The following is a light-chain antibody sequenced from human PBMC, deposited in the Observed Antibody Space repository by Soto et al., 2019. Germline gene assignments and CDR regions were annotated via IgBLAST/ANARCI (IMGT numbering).Light chain of an antibody. J-gene: IGKJ1*01. V-gene: IGKV3-20*01. CDR1: QSVSSNY. Sequence: EIVMTQSPATLSVSPGETTRLSCRTSQSVSSNYLAWYQQKPGQAPRLLIYGASSRATGIPDRFSGSGSGTDFTLTISRLEPEDFAVYYCQQYGSSGRTFGQGTKVDIK. CDR3: QQYGSSGRT. CDR2: GAS.